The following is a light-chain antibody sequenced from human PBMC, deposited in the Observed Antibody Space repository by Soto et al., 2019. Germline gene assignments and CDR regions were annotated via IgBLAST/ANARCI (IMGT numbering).Light chain of an antibody. J-gene: IGLJ1*01. CDR3: ISYSSSSTLYV. Sequence: QSVLTQPASVSGSPGQSITISCTGTSSDIGGYNFVSWYQQHPGKAPKLLIYEVRHRPSGISNRFSGSKSGNTASPTISGLQAEDEADYYCISYSSSSTLYVFGPGTKVTVL. CDR2: EVR. CDR1: SSDIGGYNF. V-gene: IGLV2-14*01.